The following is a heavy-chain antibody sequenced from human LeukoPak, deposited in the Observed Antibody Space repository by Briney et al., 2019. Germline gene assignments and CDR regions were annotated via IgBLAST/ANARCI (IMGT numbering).Heavy chain of an antibody. CDR2: ISAYNGNT. CDR3: ARAVSSIAARGVSDY. D-gene: IGHD6-6*01. Sequence: ASVKVSCKAPGYTFTSYGLSWVRQAPGQGLEWMGWISAYNGNTNYAQMLQGRVTMTTETSTSTAYMELRSLRSDDTAVYYCARAVSSIAARGVSDYWGQGTLVTVSS. V-gene: IGHV1-18*01. CDR1: GYTFTSYG. J-gene: IGHJ4*02.